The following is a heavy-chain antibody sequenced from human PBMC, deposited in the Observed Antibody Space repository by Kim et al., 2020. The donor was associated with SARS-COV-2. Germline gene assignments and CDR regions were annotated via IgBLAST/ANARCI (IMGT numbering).Heavy chain of an antibody. V-gene: IGHV3-21*01. J-gene: IGHJ3*01. CDR2: ISGSSDYI. D-gene: IGHD3-10*01. CDR3: ARNSGRLSPHGDAFDV. Sequence: GGSLRLSCSGSGFPFSTYFINWVRQAPGKGLEWVSSISGSSDYIYYGDSVKGRFTISRDNGRQSVFLQMDRLGVEDTALYYCARNSGRLSPHGDAFDVWG. CDR1: GFPFSTYF.